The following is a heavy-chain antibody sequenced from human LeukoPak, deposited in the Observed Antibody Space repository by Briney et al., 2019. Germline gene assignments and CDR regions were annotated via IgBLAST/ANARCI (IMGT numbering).Heavy chain of an antibody. CDR2: IYYSGST. CDR1: GGSISTTGYY. Sequence: PSETLSLTCTVSGGSISTTGYYWAWIRQPPGKGLQWIASIYYSGSTYYNSSLKSRVTISVDTSKNQFSLTLSSMTAADTAVYYCASDKGYSNNYFDYWGQGTLVTVSS. V-gene: IGHV4-39*02. J-gene: IGHJ4*02. CDR3: ASDKGYSNNYFDY. D-gene: IGHD6-13*01.